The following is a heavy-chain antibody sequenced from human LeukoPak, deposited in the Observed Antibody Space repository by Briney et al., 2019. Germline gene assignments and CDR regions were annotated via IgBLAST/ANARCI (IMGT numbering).Heavy chain of an antibody. CDR2: INHSGST. V-gene: IGHV4-34*01. J-gene: IGHJ5*02. CDR1: GGSFSGYY. Sequence: QPSETLSLTCAVYGGSFSGYYWSWIRQPPGKGLEWIGEINHSGSTNYNPSLKSRVTISVDTSKNQFSLKLSSVTAADTAVYYCARASPIVATRSNWFDPWGQGTLVTVSS. D-gene: IGHD5-12*01. CDR3: ARASPIVATRSNWFDP.